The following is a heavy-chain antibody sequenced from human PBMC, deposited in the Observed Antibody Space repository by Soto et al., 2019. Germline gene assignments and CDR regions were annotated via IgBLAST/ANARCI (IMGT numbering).Heavy chain of an antibody. CDR3: ARGVRYQLLHNWFDP. J-gene: IGHJ5*02. D-gene: IGHD2-2*01. CDR2: ISSSGSTI. CDR1: GFTFSSYE. V-gene: IGHV3-48*03. Sequence: VGSLRLSCAASGFTFSSYEMNWVRQAPGKGLEWVSYISSSGSTIYYADSVKGRFTISRDNAKNSLYLQMNSLRAEDTAVYYCARGVRYQLLHNWFDPWGQGTLVTVSS.